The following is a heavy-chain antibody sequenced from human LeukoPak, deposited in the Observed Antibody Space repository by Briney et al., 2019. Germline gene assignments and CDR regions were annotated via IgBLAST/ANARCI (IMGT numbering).Heavy chain of an antibody. D-gene: IGHD3-10*01. J-gene: IGHJ4*02. V-gene: IGHV4-39*07. CDR2: IYYSGST. Sequence: SETLSLTCTVSGGSISSSSYYWGWIRQPPGKGLEWIGSIYYSGSTNYNPSLKSRVTISVDTSKNQFSLKLSSVTAADTAVYYCARGFRPNSRRIAGSGSYSYSTYDYWGQGTLVTVSS. CDR3: ARGFRPNSRRIAGSGSYSYSTYDY. CDR1: GGSISSSSYY.